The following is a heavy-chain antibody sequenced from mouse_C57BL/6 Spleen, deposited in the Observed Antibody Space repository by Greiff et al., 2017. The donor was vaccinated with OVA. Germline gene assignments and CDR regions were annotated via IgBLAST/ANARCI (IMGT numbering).Heavy chain of an antibody. V-gene: IGHV1-18*01. D-gene: IGHD2-10*02. CDR2: INPNNGGT. Sequence: VQLQQSGPELVKPGASVKIPCKASGYTFTDYNMDWVKQSHGKSLEWIGDINPNNGGTIYNQKFKGKATLTVDKSSSKAYMELRSLTSEDTAFYCCARRGSIDPAWFAYWGQGTLVTVSA. CDR3: ARRGSIDPAWFAY. CDR1: GYTFTDYN. J-gene: IGHJ3*01.